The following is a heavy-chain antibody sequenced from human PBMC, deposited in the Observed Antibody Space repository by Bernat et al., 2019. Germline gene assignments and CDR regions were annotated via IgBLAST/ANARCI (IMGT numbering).Heavy chain of an antibody. J-gene: IGHJ3*02. CDR1: GFTFSSYS. Sequence: EVQLVESGGGLVKPGGSLRLSCAASGFTFSSYSMNWVRQAPGKGLEWVSYISSSGSYIYYADSVKGRFTISRDNAKNSLYLQMNSLRAEDTAVYYWARDVFYSSGWTVPDAFDIWGQGTMVTVSS. V-gene: IGHV3-21*05. D-gene: IGHD6-19*01. CDR3: ARDVFYSSGWTVPDAFDI. CDR2: ISSSGSYI.